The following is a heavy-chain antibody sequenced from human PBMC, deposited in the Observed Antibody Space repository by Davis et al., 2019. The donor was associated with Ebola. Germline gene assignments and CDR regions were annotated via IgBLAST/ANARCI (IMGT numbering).Heavy chain of an antibody. CDR1: GYSISSGYY. CDR3: ARDTVWGSGYYYYYYMDV. J-gene: IGHJ6*03. CDR2: IYHSGST. Sequence: PSETLSLTCTVSGYSISSGYYWGWIRQPPGKGLEWIGSIYHSGSTYYNPSLKSRVTISVDTSKNQFSLKLSSVTAADTAVYYCARDTVWGSGYYYYYYMDVWGKGTTVTVSS. D-gene: IGHD7-27*01. V-gene: IGHV4-38-2*02.